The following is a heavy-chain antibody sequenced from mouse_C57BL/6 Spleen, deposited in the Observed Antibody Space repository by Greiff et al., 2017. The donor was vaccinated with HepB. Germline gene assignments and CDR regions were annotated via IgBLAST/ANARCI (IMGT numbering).Heavy chain of an antibody. CDR3: ARSGSREYYFDY. CDR2: IYPRSGNT. J-gene: IGHJ2*01. D-gene: IGHD1-1*01. Sequence: VQLQQSGAELARPGASVKLSCKASGYTFTSYGISWVKQRTGQGLEWIGEIYPRSGNTYYNEKFKGKATLTADKSSSTAYMELRSLTSEDSAVYFCARSGSREYYFDYWGQGTTLTVSS. V-gene: IGHV1-81*01. CDR1: GYTFTSYG.